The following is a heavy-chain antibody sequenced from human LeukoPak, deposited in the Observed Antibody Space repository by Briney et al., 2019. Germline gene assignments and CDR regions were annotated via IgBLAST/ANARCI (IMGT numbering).Heavy chain of an antibody. CDR1: GFIFSDYY. J-gene: IGHJ3*02. V-gene: IGHV3-11*01. Sequence: GGSLRLSCTASGFIFSDYYMSWIRQAPGKGLEWVSNIGSSVGSKYYADSVKGRFTISRDNAKRSLYLQMNSLRAEDTAVYYCAKEHTAMVPGDAFDIWGQGTMVTVSS. D-gene: IGHD5-18*01. CDR2: IGSSVGSK. CDR3: AKEHTAMVPGDAFDI.